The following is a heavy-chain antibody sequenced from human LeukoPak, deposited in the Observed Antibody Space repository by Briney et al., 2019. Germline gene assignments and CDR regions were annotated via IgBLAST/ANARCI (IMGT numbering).Heavy chain of an antibody. CDR1: GFTFSSYA. CDR3: AKDQRGNFDY. J-gene: IGHJ4*02. Sequence: PGGSLRLSCAASGFTFSSYAMSWVRQAPGRGLEWVSASSGSGGSTYYADSVKGRFTISRDNSKNTLYLQMNSLRAEDTAVYYCAKDQRGNFDYWGQGTLVTVSS. V-gene: IGHV3-23*01. CDR2: SSGSGGST. D-gene: IGHD3-10*01.